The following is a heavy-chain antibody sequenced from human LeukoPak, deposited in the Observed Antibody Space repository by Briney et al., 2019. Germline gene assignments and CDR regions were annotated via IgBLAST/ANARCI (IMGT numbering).Heavy chain of an antibody. CDR1: GVSISGDY. CDR2: IYFTGNT. CDR3: ARHPFASPFDF. Sequence: PSETLSLTCTVSGVSISGDYWSWIRRPPGKGLEWIGYIYFTGNTDHNPSLKSRVTLSMDTSKNQFSLKLTSVTAADTAVYYCARHPFASPFDFWGQGTLVTVSS. J-gene: IGHJ4*02. D-gene: IGHD2-21*01. V-gene: IGHV4-59*08.